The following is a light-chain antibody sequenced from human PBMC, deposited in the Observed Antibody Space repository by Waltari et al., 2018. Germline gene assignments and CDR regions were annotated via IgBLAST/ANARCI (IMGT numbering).Light chain of an antibody. V-gene: IGLV2-14*03. Sequence: QSALAQPASVSGSPGQSITISCTGTDSDIGAYNYVSWYQQHPGIAPKLLLYDVSDRPSWGSDRFSGSKSGKTASLTISGLQPEDAADYYCSSYTRRNPVIFGGGTKLTVV. CDR3: SSYTRRNPVI. CDR2: DVS. CDR1: DSDIGAYNY. J-gene: IGLJ2*01.